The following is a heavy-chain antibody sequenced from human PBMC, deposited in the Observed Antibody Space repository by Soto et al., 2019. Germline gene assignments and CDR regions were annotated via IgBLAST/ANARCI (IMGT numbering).Heavy chain of an antibody. D-gene: IGHD3-9*01. J-gene: IGHJ4*02. Sequence: QVQLVESGGGLVKPGGSLRLSCAASGFTFTDYYMTWIRQAPGKGLEWISYISSSSSYTNYADSVKGRFTISRDNAKNSLYLQMNSLPAEDTAVYYCARLNDIRECYFDYWGQGTLVTVSS. V-gene: IGHV3-11*05. CDR2: ISSSSSYT. CDR3: ARLNDIRECYFDY. CDR1: GFTFTDYY.